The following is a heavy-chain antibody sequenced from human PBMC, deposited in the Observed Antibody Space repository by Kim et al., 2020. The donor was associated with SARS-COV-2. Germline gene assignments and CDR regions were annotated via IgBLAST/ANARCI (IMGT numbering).Heavy chain of an antibody. V-gene: IGHV3-13*01. CDR3: ARFSRTTYYYGSGSLGLYGMDV. CDR2: IGTAGDT. Sequence: GGSLRLSCAASGFTFSSYDMHWVRQATGKGLEWVSAIGTAGDTYYPGSVKGRFTISRENAKNSLYLQMNSLRAGDTAVYYCARFSRTTYYYGSGSLGLYGMDVWGQGTTVTVSS. J-gene: IGHJ6*02. D-gene: IGHD3-10*01. CDR1: GFTFSSYD.